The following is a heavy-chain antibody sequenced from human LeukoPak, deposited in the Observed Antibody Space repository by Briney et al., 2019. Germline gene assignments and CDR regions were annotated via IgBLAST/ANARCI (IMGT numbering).Heavy chain of an antibody. CDR2: IYYSGST. V-gene: IGHV4-39*01. D-gene: IGHD3-22*01. J-gene: IGHJ3*02. CDR3: ARYLEANYYYDSSGQSSGAFDI. CDR1: GGSISSSSYY. Sequence: SETLSLTCTVSGGSISSSSYYWGWIRQPPGKGLEWIGSIYYSGSTYYNPSLKSRVTISVDTSKNQFSLKLSSVTAADTAVYYCARYLEANYYYDSSGQSSGAFDIWGHGRMVTVSS.